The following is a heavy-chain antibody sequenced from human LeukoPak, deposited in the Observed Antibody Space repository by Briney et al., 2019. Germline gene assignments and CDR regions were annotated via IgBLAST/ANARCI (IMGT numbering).Heavy chain of an antibody. CDR2: ISTSSSYI. CDR3: ARDLRSSGYYAFDY. D-gene: IGHD3-22*01. CDR1: GFTFSSYG. Sequence: GGSLRLSCAPSGFTFSSYGMHWVRQAPGKGLEWVSCISTSSSYIYYADSVKGRFTTSRDNAKNSLYLQMNSLRAEDTAVYYCARDLRSSGYYAFDYWGQGTLVTVSS. V-gene: IGHV3-21*01. J-gene: IGHJ4*02.